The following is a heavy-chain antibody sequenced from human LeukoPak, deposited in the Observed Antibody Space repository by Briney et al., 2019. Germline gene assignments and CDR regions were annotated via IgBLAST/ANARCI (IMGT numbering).Heavy chain of an antibody. Sequence: PGGSLRLSCVVSGFTFDAYAMHWVRQAPGKGLEWVSLLLGDCHSTFYADSVRGRFTISRDNSKNSLYLQMNSLRTEDTALYYCAKDMASAGDGSSDYWGQGTLVSVSS. CDR3: AKDMASAGDGSSDY. J-gene: IGHJ4*02. D-gene: IGHD1-26*01. CDR1: GFTFDAYA. CDR2: LLGDCHST. V-gene: IGHV3-43*02.